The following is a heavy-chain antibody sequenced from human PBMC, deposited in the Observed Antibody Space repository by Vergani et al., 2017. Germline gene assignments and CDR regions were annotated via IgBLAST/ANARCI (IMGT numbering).Heavy chain of an antibody. CDR1: GFTVSSNY. CDR3: ATERYGIAPPRDYYCGMDV. Sequence: EVQLVESGGGLIQPGGSLRLSCAASGFTVSSNYMSWVRQAPGKGLEWVSVIYSGGSTYYADSVKGRFTISRDNAKNTLYLQMNSLRAEDTAVYYCATERYGIAPPRDYYCGMDVWGQGTTVTVSS. D-gene: IGHD5-24*01. V-gene: IGHV3-53*01. CDR2: IYSGGST. J-gene: IGHJ6*02.